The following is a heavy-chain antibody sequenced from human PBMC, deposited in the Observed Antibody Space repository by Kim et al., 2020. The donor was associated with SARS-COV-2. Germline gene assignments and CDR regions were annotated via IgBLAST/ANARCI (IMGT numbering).Heavy chain of an antibody. CDR3: ARYGRGGLAGEFSYYYGMDV. J-gene: IGHJ6*02. CDR1: GYTFTSYG. D-gene: IGHD3-10*01. Sequence: ASVKVSCKASGYTFTSYGISWVRQAPGQGLEWMGWISAYNGNTNYAQKLQGRVTMTTDTSTSTAYMELRSLRSDDTAVYYCARYGRGGLAGEFSYYYGMDVWGQGTTVTVSS. V-gene: IGHV1-18*01. CDR2: ISAYNGNT.